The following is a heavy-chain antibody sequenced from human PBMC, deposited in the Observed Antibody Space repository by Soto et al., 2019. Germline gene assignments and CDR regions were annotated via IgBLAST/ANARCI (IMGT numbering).Heavy chain of an antibody. CDR1: GGTFGSYA. CDR3: ARATYYYDSSGYYAPNDY. Sequence: SVKVSCKASGGTFGSYAISWVRQAPGQGLEWMGGIIPIFGTANYAQKFQGRVTITADESTSTAYMELSSLRSEDTAVYYCARATYYYDSSGYYAPNDYWGQGTLVTVSS. J-gene: IGHJ4*02. V-gene: IGHV1-69*13. D-gene: IGHD3-22*01. CDR2: IIPIFGTA.